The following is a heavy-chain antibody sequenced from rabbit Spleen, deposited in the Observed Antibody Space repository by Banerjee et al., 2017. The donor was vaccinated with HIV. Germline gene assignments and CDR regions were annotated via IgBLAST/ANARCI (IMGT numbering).Heavy chain of an antibody. J-gene: IGHJ4*01. CDR2: IGLGGGDT. D-gene: IGHD6-1*01. CDR3: ARDYNDATTAYNFDL. CDR1: GIDFTGHY. Sequence: EESGGDLVKPGGSLTLTCKASGIDFTGHYMSWVRQAPGKGLEWIASIGLGGGDTYYASWAKGRFTITRSTSLNTVTLQLNSLTAADTATYFCARDYNDATTAYNFDLWGPGTLVTVS. V-gene: IGHV1S47*01.